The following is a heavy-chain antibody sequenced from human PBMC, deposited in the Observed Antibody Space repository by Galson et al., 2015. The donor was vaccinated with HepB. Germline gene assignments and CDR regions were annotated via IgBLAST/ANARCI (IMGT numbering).Heavy chain of an antibody. CDR3: AKDHESLQIVVVPEVAYYYYGMDV. CDR2: IRYDGSNK. J-gene: IGHJ6*02. D-gene: IGHD2-2*01. V-gene: IGHV3-30*02. Sequence: SLRLSCAASGFTFSSYGMHWVRQAPGKGLEWVAFIRYDGSNKYYADSVKGRFTISRDNSKNTLYLQMNSLRAEDTAVYYCAKDHESLQIVVVPEVAYYYYGMDVWGQGTTVTVSS. CDR1: GFTFSSYG.